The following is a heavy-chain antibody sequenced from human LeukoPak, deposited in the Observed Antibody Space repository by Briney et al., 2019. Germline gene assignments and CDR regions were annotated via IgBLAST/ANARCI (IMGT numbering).Heavy chain of an antibody. D-gene: IGHD4-17*01. V-gene: IGHV3-33*01. CDR1: GFTFGIYG. CDR2: IWFDGSYE. J-gene: IGHJ4*02. Sequence: GGSLRLSCAASGFTFGIYGMHWVRQAPGKGLEWLALIWFDGSYEDSADSVKGRFTISRDNSKNTLFLQMNSLRTEDTAVYYCARDLSPTVTTKYTFDYWGQGTLVTVSS. CDR3: ARDLSPTVTTKYTFDY.